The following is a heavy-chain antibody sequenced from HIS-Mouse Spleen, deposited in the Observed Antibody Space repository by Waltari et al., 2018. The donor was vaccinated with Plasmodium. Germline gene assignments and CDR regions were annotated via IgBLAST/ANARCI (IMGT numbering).Heavy chain of an antibody. CDR2: INHSGST. Sequence: QVQLQQWGAGLLKPSETLSLTCAVYGGSFSGYYWSWIRQPLGKGLEWIGEINHSGSTNYNPSLKSRVTVSVDASKNQFSLKLGSVTAADTAVYYCARGRVLGTSSGYFDLWGRGTLVTVSS. CDR3: ARGRVLGTSSGYFDL. J-gene: IGHJ2*01. CDR1: GGSFSGYY. V-gene: IGHV4-34*01. D-gene: IGHD3-10*01.